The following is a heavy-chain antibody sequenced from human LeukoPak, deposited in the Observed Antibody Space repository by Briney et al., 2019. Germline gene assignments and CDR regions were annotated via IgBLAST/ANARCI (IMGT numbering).Heavy chain of an antibody. CDR2: ISAYNGNT. CDR3: ARDHDSSGYYYLAVY. Sequence: GASVKVSCKASGYTFTSYGISWVRQAPGQGLEWMGWISAYNGNTNYAQKLQGRVTMTTDTSTSTAYMELRSLRSDDTAVYCCARDHDSSGYYYLAVYWGQGTLVTVSS. D-gene: IGHD3-22*01. V-gene: IGHV1-18*01. J-gene: IGHJ4*02. CDR1: GYTFTSYG.